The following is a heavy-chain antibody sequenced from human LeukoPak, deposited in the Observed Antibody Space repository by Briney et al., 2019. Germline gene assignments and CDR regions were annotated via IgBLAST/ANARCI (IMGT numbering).Heavy chain of an antibody. CDR2: IHYGGSA. V-gene: IGHV4-59*01. Sequence: PSETLSLTCTVSAGSISPYYWGWIRQPPGKGLEFVGFIHYGGSANYNPSLKSRVAISLETSKNQFSLNLSSVTAADTAMYFCARGAGEYNYGYYFDSWGQGTLVSVSS. D-gene: IGHD5-18*01. J-gene: IGHJ4*02. CDR3: ARGAGEYNYGYYFDS. CDR1: AGSISPYY.